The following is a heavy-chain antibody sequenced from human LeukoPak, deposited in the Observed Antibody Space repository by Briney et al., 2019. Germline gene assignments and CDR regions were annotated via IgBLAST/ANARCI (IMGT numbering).Heavy chain of an antibody. V-gene: IGHV6-1*01. D-gene: IGHD5-24*01. Sequence: SQTLSLTCVISGDSFSGTSAGWNWSRQSPSRGLEWLGRTYYTSTLYNDYAVSVRSLILITQDTSKNQFSLQLNSVTPDDTAVYYCTRGWLQSGFGYWGQGALVTVSS. CDR2: TYYTSTLYN. CDR1: GDSFSGTSAG. CDR3: TRGWLQSGFGY. J-gene: IGHJ4*02.